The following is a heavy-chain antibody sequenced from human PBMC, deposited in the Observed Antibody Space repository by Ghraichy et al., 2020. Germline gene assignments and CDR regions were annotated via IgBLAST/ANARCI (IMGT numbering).Heavy chain of an antibody. Sequence: SETLSLTCAVSGGSISSGGYSWSWIRQPPGKGLEWIGYIYYSGSTYYNPSLKSRVTISVDTSKNQFSLKLSSVTAADTAVYYCARYTAMGGRYFDYWGQGTLVTVSS. CDR3: ARYTAMGGRYFDY. J-gene: IGHJ4*02. CDR1: GGSISSGGYS. D-gene: IGHD5-18*01. CDR2: IYYSGST. V-gene: IGHV4-30-4*07.